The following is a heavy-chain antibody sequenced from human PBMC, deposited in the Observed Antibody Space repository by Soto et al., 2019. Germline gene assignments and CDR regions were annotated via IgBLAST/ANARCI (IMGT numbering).Heavy chain of an antibody. J-gene: IGHJ4*02. CDR1: GFTFSGHY. CDR2: IRNKPNGHTT. CDR3: STTVITAPLFEY. V-gene: IGHV3-72*01. D-gene: IGHD3-16*01. Sequence: EVQLVESGGGLVQPGVSLRLSCEGSGFTFSGHYMDWVRQAPGKGLEWLGRIRNKPNGHTTEYAASVKGRFTISRDDSXNLVYLQINNLKSEDTAVYYCSTTVITAPLFEYWGQGTLVTVSS.